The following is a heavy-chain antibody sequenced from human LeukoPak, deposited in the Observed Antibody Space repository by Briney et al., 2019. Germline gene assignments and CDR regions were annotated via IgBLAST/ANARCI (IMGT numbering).Heavy chain of an antibody. CDR3: ARDFSEYYGSGTFSDY. V-gene: IGHV3-53*01. J-gene: IGHJ4*02. CDR1: GITVSSHI. CDR2: IYSGGST. Sequence: GSLRLSCAASGITVSSHIMSWVRQTPGKGLEWVSVIYSGGSTWYADSVKGRFTISRDNSKNTLYLQMNSLRVEDTAVYYCARDFSEYYGSGTFSDYWGQGTLVTVSS. D-gene: IGHD3-10*01.